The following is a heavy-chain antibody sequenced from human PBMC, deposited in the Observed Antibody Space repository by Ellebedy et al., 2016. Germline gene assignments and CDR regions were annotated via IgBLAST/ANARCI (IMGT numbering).Heavy chain of an antibody. Sequence: GESLKISXAASGLSFSSYGMYWVRQAPGKGLEWVAVIWYDGGNKYYADSVKGRFTISRDNSKNTLYLQMNGLRAEDTALYYCAREGGIFGLDYWGQGTLVTVSS. J-gene: IGHJ4*02. CDR1: GLSFSSYG. V-gene: IGHV3-33*01. CDR3: AREGGIFGLDY. D-gene: IGHD3-3*02. CDR2: IWYDGGNK.